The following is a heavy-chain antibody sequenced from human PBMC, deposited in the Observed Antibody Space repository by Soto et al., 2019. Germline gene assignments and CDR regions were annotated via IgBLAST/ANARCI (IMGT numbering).Heavy chain of an antibody. CDR1: GFTFSNAW. V-gene: IGHV3-15*07. CDR3: TTGFSGDWVSFDT. CDR2: VKSRILGETT. D-gene: IGHD2-21*02. J-gene: IGHJ4*02. Sequence: EVQLVESGGDLVKPGGSLRLSCAASGFTFSNAWMHWVRQAPGKGLEWVGRVKSRILGETTDYAAPWKGRFTISRDDSRSTVYRQRNGRKPEATAVYYWTTGFSGDWVSFDTWGQGTMVTFSS.